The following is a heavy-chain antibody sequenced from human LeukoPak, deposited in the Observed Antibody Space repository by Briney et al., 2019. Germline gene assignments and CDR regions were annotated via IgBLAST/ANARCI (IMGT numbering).Heavy chain of an antibody. CDR3: ARALGGFIYYYGMDV. CDR1: GFTVSSNY. J-gene: IGHJ6*02. CDR2: IYSGGST. V-gene: IGHV3-53*04. D-gene: IGHD3-16*01. Sequence: PGGSLRLSCAASGFTVSSNYMSWVRQAPGKGLEWVSVIYSGGSTYYADSVKGRFTISRHNSKNTLYLQMNSLRAEDTAVYYCARALGGFIYYYGMDVWGHGTTVTVSS.